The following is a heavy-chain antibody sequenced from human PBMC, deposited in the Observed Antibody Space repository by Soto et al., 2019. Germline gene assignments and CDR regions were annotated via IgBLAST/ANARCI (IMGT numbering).Heavy chain of an antibody. CDR2: IWYDGSNK. D-gene: IGHD3-10*01. CDR1: GFTFSSYG. Sequence: QVQLVESGGGLLQPGRSLRLSCATSGFTFSSYGMHWVRQAPGKGLELVADIWYDGSNKYCADSVNGRFTISRENSKNSLYLQMNILRDEQTAVYYCAIYRDLAITMVRGVSVHWGQGTLGAVAS. V-gene: IGHV3-33*08. J-gene: IGHJ4*02. CDR3: AIYRDLAITMVRGVSVH.